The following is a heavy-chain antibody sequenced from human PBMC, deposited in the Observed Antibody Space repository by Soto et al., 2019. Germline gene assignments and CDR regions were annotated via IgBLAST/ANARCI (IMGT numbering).Heavy chain of an antibody. V-gene: IGHV1-58*01. CDR2: IVVGSGNT. D-gene: IGHD1-26*01. CDR3: AAYIVGANYFYY. CDR1: GFTFTSSA. Sequence: SVKVSCKASGFTFTSSAVQWVRQARGQRLEWIGWIVVGSGNTNYAQKFQERVTITRDMSTSTAYMELSSLRSEDTAVYYCAAYIVGANYFYYWGQGTLVTVSS. J-gene: IGHJ4*02.